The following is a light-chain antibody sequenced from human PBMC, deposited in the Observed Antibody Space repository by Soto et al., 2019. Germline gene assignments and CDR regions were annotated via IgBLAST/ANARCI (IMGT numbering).Light chain of an antibody. V-gene: IGLV1-40*01. Sequence: QSVLTQPPSVSGAPGQRVTISCTGSGSNIGAPFDVHWYQQLPETAPKLPIYGDTNRPSGVPDRFSGSKSGTSASLAITWIQAEDEADYYCQSYDGGLSAYVFGTGTKLTVL. CDR3: QSYDGGLSAYV. J-gene: IGLJ1*01. CDR2: GDT. CDR1: GSNIGAPFD.